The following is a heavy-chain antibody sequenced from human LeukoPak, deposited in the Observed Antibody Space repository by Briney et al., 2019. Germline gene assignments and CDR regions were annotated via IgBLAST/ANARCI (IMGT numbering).Heavy chain of an antibody. Sequence: SETLSLTCSVSGGSVNTYYWSWIRQPPGKGLEWIGYVYYTGSTNYNPSLKSRVTISVDTSKNQFSLKLSSVTAADTAVYYCARVGESFGYRYGYYFDYWGQGTLVTVSS. J-gene: IGHJ4*02. D-gene: IGHD5-18*01. V-gene: IGHV4-59*02. CDR1: GGSVNTYY. CDR2: VYYTGST. CDR3: ARVGESFGYRYGYYFDY.